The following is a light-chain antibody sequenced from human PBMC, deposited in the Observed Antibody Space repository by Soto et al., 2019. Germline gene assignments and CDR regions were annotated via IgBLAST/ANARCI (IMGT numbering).Light chain of an antibody. CDR1: ISDIGGYEY. CDR2: EVT. V-gene: IGLV2-14*01. J-gene: IGLJ1*01. CDR3: SSYTDSSTLGLYV. Sequence: QSVLTQPASVPGSPGQSITISCTGTISDIGGYEYVSWYQQHPGKAPRLMIYEVTYRPSGVSNRFSGSKSGSTASLTISGLQAEDEADYYCSSYTDSSTLGLYVFGTGTKVTVL.